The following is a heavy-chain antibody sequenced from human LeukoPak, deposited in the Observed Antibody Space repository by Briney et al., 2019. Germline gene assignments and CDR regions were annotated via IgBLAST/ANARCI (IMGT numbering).Heavy chain of an antibody. Sequence: SETLSLTCTVSGGSISSYYWSWIRQPAGKGLEWIGRIYTSGSTNYNPSLKSRVTMSVDTSKNQFSLKLSSVTAADTAVYYCARDLRIATIWFGESYGLDYWGQGTLVTVSS. J-gene: IGHJ4*02. CDR2: IYTSGST. CDR3: ARDLRIATIWFGESYGLDY. V-gene: IGHV4-4*07. CDR1: GGSISSYY. D-gene: IGHD3-10*01.